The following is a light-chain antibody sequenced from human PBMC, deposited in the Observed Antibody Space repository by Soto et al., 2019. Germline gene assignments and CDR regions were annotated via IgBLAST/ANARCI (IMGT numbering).Light chain of an antibody. V-gene: IGKV1-39*01. CDR1: QSISSY. J-gene: IGKJ5*01. CDR3: QQSYSTLLT. Sequence: DIQMTQSPSSLSASVGDRVTITCRASQSISSYLNWYQQKPGKAPKLLIYAASSLQSGVPSRFSGSGSGTDFTLTISSLQPEEFATYSCQQSYSTLLTFGQGTRLEIK. CDR2: AAS.